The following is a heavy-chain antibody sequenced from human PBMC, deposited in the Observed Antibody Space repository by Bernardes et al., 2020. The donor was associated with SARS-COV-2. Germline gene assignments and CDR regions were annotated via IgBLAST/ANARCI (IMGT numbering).Heavy chain of an antibody. CDR1: GGSISSYY. CDR2: IYDSGST. Sequence: SETLSLTCTVSGGSISSYYWSWIRQPPGKGLEWIGYIYDSGSTNYNPSLKSRVTISVDTSKNQFSLKVTSVNAADTAVYYCARGVQGVIITSPYYYGMDVWGQGTTVTVSS. CDR3: ARGVQGVIITSPYYYGMDV. V-gene: IGHV4-59*01. J-gene: IGHJ6*02. D-gene: IGHD3-10*01.